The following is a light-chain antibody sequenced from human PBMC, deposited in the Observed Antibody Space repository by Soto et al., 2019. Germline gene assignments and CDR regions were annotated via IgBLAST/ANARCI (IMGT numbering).Light chain of an antibody. CDR2: EVT. J-gene: IGLJ1*01. Sequence: QSVLTQPASVSGSPGQSITISCTGTSSDVGAYNSVSWYQQHPDKVPKLIIYEVTNRPSGVSNRFSGSKSGNTASLTISGLQAEDDADYYCSSYTSSSLYVFGTGTKVTV. CDR3: SSYTSSSLYV. CDR1: SSDVGAYNS. V-gene: IGLV2-14*01.